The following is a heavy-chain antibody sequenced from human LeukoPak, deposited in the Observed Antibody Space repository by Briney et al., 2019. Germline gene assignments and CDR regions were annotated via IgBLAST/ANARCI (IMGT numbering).Heavy chain of an antibody. J-gene: IGHJ4*02. CDR1: GFNFSSFA. D-gene: IGHD3-22*01. CDR3: ARDINYYDSSGYRY. Sequence: PGGSLRLSCEGSGFNFSSFAVHWVRQAPGRGLEWVAVLSYDGIDEFFADSVKGRFTISRDNSKNTLYLQMNSLRAEDTAVYYCARDINYYDSSGYRYWGQGTLVTVSS. V-gene: IGHV3-30-3*01. CDR2: LSYDGIDE.